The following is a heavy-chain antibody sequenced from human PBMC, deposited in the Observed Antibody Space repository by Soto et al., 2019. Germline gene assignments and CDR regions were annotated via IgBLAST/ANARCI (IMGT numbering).Heavy chain of an antibody. D-gene: IGHD3-16*01. Sequence: SETLSLTCTVSGGSVSSSSYYWGWVRQPPVKALVLIGIVSYSGSTQYNPSLESRVTISVDKSKNQFSLKLMSLSAADTAVYYCVRLGGLATISSYFDHWGQGALVT. V-gene: IGHV4-39*01. CDR1: GGSVSSSSYY. CDR3: VRLGGLATISSYFDH. J-gene: IGHJ4*02. CDR2: VSYSGST.